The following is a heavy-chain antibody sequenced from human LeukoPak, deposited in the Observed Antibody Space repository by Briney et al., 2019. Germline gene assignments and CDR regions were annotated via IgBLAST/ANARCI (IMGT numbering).Heavy chain of an antibody. D-gene: IGHD6-19*01. J-gene: IGHJ3*02. Sequence: SETLSLTCTVSGGSISSYYWSWIRQPAGKGLEWIGRIYTSGSTNYNPSLKSRVTMSVDTSKNQCSLKLSSVTAADTAVYYCASEYSSGYADAFDIWGQGTMVTVSS. V-gene: IGHV4-4*07. CDR3: ASEYSSGYADAFDI. CDR2: IYTSGST. CDR1: GGSISSYY.